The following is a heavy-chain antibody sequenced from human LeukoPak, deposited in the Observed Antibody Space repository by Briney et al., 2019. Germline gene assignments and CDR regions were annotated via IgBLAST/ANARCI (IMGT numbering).Heavy chain of an antibody. CDR3: AKDWGNYFASGSSYLDY. Sequence: PGGSLRLSCAASGFTFSSYGMHWVRQAPGKGLEWVAFIRYDGSNKYYADSVKGRLTISRDNSKNTLYLQMNSLRPEDTAVYHCAKDWGNYFASGSSYLDYWGQGTLVTVSS. CDR1: GFTFSSYG. CDR2: IRYDGSNK. D-gene: IGHD3-10*01. V-gene: IGHV3-30*02. J-gene: IGHJ4*02.